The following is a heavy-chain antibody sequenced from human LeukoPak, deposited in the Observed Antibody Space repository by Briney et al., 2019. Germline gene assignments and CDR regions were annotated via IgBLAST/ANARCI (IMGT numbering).Heavy chain of an antibody. Sequence: GASVKVSCKASGDTFNNYAISWVRQAPGQGLEWMGGFIPIFATSKYAQKFQGRVTITADKSTSTAYMELSSLRSEDTAVYYCARVYNDSSGYRPLRAWGQGTLVTVSS. CDR3: ARVYNDSSGYRPLRA. V-gene: IGHV1-69*06. CDR1: GDTFNNYA. J-gene: IGHJ5*02. D-gene: IGHD3-22*01. CDR2: FIPIFATS.